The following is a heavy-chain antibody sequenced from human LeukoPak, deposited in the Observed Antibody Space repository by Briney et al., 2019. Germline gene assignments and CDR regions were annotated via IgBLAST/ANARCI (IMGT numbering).Heavy chain of an antibody. CDR3: ARDVGRITMIVVVSGWDY. J-gene: IGHJ4*02. V-gene: IGHV4-34*01. D-gene: IGHD3-22*01. CDR2: INHSGST. Sequence: SETLSLTCAVYGGSFSGYYWSWIRQPPGKGLEWIGEINHSGSTNYNPSLKSRVTISVDTSKNQFSLKLSSVTAADTAVYYCARDVGRITMIVVVSGWDYWGQGTLVTVSS. CDR1: GGSFSGYY.